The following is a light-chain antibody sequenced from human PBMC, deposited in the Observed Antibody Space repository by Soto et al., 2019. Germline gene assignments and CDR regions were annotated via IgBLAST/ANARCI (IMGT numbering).Light chain of an antibody. Sequence: QSALIQPASVSGSPGQSITISCTGTSRDVGGSNYVSWYQHHPHRAPKLLIYEVSYRPSGIPERISGSNSGNTATLTISRVEAGDEADYYCQLWDSTRDHHVFGSGTKLTVL. V-gene: IGLV2-14*01. J-gene: IGLJ1*01. CDR2: EVS. CDR1: SRDVGGSNY. CDR3: QLWDSTRDHHV.